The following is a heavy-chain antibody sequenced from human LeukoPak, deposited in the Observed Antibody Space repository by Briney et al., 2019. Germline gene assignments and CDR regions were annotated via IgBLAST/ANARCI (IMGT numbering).Heavy chain of an antibody. J-gene: IGHJ4*02. V-gene: IGHV3-21*01. D-gene: IGHD4-23*01. Sequence: GGSLRLSCAASGFTFSRYSMNWVRQAPGKGLEGVSSISSSSSYIYYADSVKGRFTISRDNAKNSLYLQVNSLRAEDTAVYYCARGREVTLYYFDYWGQGTLVTVSS. CDR2: ISSSSSYI. CDR3: ARGREVTLYYFDY. CDR1: GFTFSRYS.